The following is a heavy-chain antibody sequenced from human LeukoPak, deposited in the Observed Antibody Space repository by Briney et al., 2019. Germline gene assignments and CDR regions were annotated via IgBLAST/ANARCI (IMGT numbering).Heavy chain of an antibody. J-gene: IGHJ6*04. D-gene: IGHD3-3*01. V-gene: IGHV4-4*07. CDR3: ARDPITIFGEDNPGYMDV. CDR2: IYTSGST. CDR1: GFTVSSNY. Sequence: GSLRLSCAASGFTVSSNYMSWLRQPAGKGLEWIGRIYTSGSTSYNPSLKSRVTMSLDTSKNQFSLKLTSVTAADTAVYYCARDPITIFGEDNPGYMDVWGKGTTVTVSS.